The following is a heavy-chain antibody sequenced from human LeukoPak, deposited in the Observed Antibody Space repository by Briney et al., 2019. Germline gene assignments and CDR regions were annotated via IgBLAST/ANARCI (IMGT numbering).Heavy chain of an antibody. V-gene: IGHV1-69*04. CDR2: IIPILGIA. J-gene: IGHJ3*02. CDR3: AREGYYGSGSYYPSAFDI. CDR1: GGTFSSYA. Sequence: SVKVSCQASGGTFSSYAISWVRQAPGQGLEWMGRIIPILGIANYAQKFQGRVTITADKSTSTAYMELSSLRSEDTAVYYCAREGYYGSGSYYPSAFDIWGQGTMVTVSS. D-gene: IGHD3-10*01.